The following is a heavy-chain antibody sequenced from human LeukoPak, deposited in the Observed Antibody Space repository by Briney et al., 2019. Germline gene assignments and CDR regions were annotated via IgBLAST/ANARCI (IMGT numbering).Heavy chain of an antibody. J-gene: IGHJ4*02. CDR3: ARGPVTTGPFFDY. CDR2: IYYSGST. D-gene: IGHD4-17*01. CDR1: GGSVSSGIYY. V-gene: IGHV4-61*01. Sequence: SETLSLTCTVFGGSVSSGIYYWSWIRQPPGKGLEWIGYIYYSGSTNYNPSLKSRVTISVETSKSQFSLKLSSVTAADTAVYHCARGPVTTGPFFDYWGQGTLVTVSS.